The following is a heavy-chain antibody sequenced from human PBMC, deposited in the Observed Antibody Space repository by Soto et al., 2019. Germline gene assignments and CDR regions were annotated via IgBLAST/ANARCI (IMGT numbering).Heavy chain of an antibody. CDR1: GFIFRTYG. J-gene: IGHJ3*02. Sequence: QVQLVESGGNVVQPGRSLRLSCAASGFIFRTYGMHWVRQAPGKGLEWVAVISYSGNKKAYADSVKGRFAISRDNSNYPLYLQIDSLTAADTAVYYCAKGPFMPAAGTPPGAFDMWGQGTMVTVSS. CDR2: ISYSGNKK. V-gene: IGHV3-30*18. CDR3: AKGPFMPAAGTPPGAFDM. D-gene: IGHD6-13*01.